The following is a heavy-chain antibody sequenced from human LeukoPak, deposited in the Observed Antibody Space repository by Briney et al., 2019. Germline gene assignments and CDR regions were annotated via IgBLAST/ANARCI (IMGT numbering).Heavy chain of an antibody. D-gene: IGHD5-24*01. CDR2: IYYSGTT. V-gene: IGHV4-39*07. Sequence: SETLSLTCTVSGGSISGPNHGWAWIRQPPGQGLEWIGSIYYSGTTYYNLSLKSRVTMSVDTSKNQFSLKVTSLTATDTAVYYCARGTLRRDGYKAPFDIWGQGTMVTVSS. CDR3: ARGTLRRDGYKAPFDI. J-gene: IGHJ3*02. CDR1: GGSISGPNHG.